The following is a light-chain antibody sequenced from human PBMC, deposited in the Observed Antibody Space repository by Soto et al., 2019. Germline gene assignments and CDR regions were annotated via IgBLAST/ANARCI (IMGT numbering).Light chain of an antibody. CDR3: QQRSNWPT. Sequence: EIVLTQSPATLSLSPGERATLSCRASQSVSSYLAWYQQKPGQAPRLLIYDASNRATGIPARFRGSGSGTHFTLTISSLAPEDFAVYYCQQRSNWPTFGQGTKLEIK. CDR2: DAS. CDR1: QSVSSY. J-gene: IGKJ2*01. V-gene: IGKV3-11*01.